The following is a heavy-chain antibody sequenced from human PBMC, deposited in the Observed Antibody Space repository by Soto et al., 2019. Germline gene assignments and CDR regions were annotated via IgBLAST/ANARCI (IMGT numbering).Heavy chain of an antibody. V-gene: IGHV3-33*01. J-gene: IGHJ4*02. Sequence: QVQLVESGGGVAQSGTSLTLSCGASGFPLRNYGMHWVRQPPGKGLEWVAVIWHDGSRREYADTVEGRFTISRDNSSNTVYLQMNSLRAEDTALYYCARDFGRDQPIDYWGQGTLVTVSP. D-gene: IGHD3-16*01. CDR3: ARDFGRDQPIDY. CDR1: GFPLRNYG. CDR2: IWHDGSRR.